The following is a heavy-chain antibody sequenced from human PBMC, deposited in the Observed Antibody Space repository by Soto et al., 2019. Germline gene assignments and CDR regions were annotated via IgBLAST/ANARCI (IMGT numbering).Heavy chain of an antibody. Sequence: SQTLSLTCATSGDSVSSNSAASNWIRQSPSRGLEWLVRTSYXSNRYNGYALSVKRLITTNPDTSNNQFSLQLNSVTREDTAVYYCARALLGGDSYGYVAFDIWGQGTMVTVSS. J-gene: IGHJ3*02. D-gene: IGHD5-18*01. CDR3: ARALLGGDSYGYVAFDI. CDR1: GDSVSSNSAA. V-gene: IGHV6-1*01. CDR2: TSYXSNRYN.